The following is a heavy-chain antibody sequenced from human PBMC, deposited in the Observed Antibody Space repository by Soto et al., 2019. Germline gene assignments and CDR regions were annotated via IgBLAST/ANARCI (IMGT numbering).Heavy chain of an antibody. CDR1: GDYIHVGGYY. CDR3: GRDLTSNANCIDP. J-gene: IGHJ5*02. D-gene: IGHD2-2*01. CDR2: IYYTGKT. Sequence: PSETLSLTCSVSGDYIHVGGYYWTWIRQRPGKGLEWMGSIYYTGKTYYNPSLESRLTMSVDRSKNQFSLRLTSVTAADTAVYFCGRDLTSNANCIDPWGQGTLVTVSS. V-gene: IGHV4-30-4*01.